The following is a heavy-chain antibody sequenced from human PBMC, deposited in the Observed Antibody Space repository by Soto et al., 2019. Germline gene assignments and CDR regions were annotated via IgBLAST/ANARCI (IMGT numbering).Heavy chain of an antibody. V-gene: IGHV1-69*06. CDR1: GSTFSSYA. J-gene: IGHJ4*02. CDR2: IIPIFGTA. CDR3: AREYYDSSHRYDY. D-gene: IGHD3-22*01. Sequence: SVKVSCKASGSTFSSYAISWVRQAPGQGLEWMGGIIPIFGTANYAQKFQGRVTITADKSTSTAYMELSSLRSEDTAVYYCAREYYDSSHRYDYWGQGTLVTVSS.